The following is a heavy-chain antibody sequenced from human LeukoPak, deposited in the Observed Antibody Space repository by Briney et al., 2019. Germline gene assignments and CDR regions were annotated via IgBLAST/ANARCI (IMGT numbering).Heavy chain of an antibody. V-gene: IGHV4-39*01. Sequence: SETLSLTCTVSGGSISSSSYYWGWIRQPPGKGLEWIGSIYYSGSTYYNPSLKSRVTISVDTSKNQFSLKLSSATAADTAVYYCARPRIAETGAFDYWGQGTLVTVSS. J-gene: IGHJ4*02. D-gene: IGHD6-13*01. CDR3: ARPRIAETGAFDY. CDR2: IYYSGST. CDR1: GGSISSSSYY.